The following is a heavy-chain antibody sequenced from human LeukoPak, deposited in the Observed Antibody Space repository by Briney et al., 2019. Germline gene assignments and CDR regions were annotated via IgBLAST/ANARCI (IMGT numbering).Heavy chain of an antibody. CDR1: GFTFSSYW. CDR2: INSDGNST. Sequence: GGSLRLSCAASGFTFSSYWMHWVRQAPGKGLVWVSRINSDGNSTNYADSVKGRFTISRDNAKDTLYLQMNSLRAEDTAVYYCASDFWSGYYTPMGVNYWGQGTLVTVSS. D-gene: IGHD3-3*01. CDR3: ASDFWSGYYTPMGVNY. V-gene: IGHV3-74*01. J-gene: IGHJ4*02.